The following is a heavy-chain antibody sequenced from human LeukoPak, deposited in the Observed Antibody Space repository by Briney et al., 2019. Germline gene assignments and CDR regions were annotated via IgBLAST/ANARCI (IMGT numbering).Heavy chain of an antibody. D-gene: IGHD4-17*01. CDR2: ISSSSSYI. Sequence: GGSLRLSCAASGFTFSSYSMNWVRQAPGKGLEWVSSISSSSSYIYYADSVKGRFTISRDNAKNSLYLQMNSLRAEDTAVYYCARESPTVPDYYYYYMDVWGKGTTVTVSS. CDR3: ARESPTVPDYYYYYMDV. V-gene: IGHV3-21*01. CDR1: GFTFSSYS. J-gene: IGHJ6*03.